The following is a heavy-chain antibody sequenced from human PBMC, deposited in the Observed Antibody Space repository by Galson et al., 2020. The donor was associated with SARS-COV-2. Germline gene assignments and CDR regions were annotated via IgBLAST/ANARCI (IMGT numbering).Heavy chain of an antibody. Sequence: GESLKISCQGSGYSFNIYWIAWVRQMPGKGLEWMGIIYPDDPTTIYSPSFQGQVTISADKSISTAYLQWSSLKASDTAIYYCARPSGDNSYYYGMDVWGQGTTITVSS. CDR1: GYSFNIYW. CDR2: IYPDDPTT. CDR3: ARPSGDNSYYYGMDV. J-gene: IGHJ6*02. V-gene: IGHV5-51*01. D-gene: IGHD4-17*01.